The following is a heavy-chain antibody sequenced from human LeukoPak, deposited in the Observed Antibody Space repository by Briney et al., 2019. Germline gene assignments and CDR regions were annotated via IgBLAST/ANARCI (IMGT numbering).Heavy chain of an antibody. CDR3: ARDLLRFLEWSHDV. CDR1: GGSISSGSYY. V-gene: IGHV4-61*02. J-gene: IGHJ6*04. D-gene: IGHD3-3*01. Sequence: PSETLSLTCTVSGGSISSGSYYWSWIRQPAGKGLEWIGRIYTSGSTNYNPSLKSRVTISVDTSKNQFSLKLSSVTAADTAVYYCARDLLRFLEWSHDVWGKGTTVTVSS. CDR2: IYTSGST.